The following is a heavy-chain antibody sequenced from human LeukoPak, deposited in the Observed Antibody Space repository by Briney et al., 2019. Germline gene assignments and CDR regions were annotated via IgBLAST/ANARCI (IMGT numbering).Heavy chain of an antibody. CDR2: ISSSSSTI. CDR3: ARDAISTEYYYDSSGHFDY. D-gene: IGHD3-22*01. J-gene: IGHJ4*02. CDR1: GFTFSSYS. Sequence: GGSLRLSCAASGFTFSSYSMNWVRQAPGKGLEWVSYISSSSSTIYYADSVKGRFTISRDNAKNSLYLQMNSLRAEDTAVYYCARDAISTEYYYDSSGHFDYWGQGTLVTVSS. V-gene: IGHV3-48*04.